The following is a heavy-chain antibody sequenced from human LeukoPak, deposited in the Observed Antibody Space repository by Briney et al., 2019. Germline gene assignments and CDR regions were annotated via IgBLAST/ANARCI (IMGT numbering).Heavy chain of an antibody. J-gene: IGHJ3*02. Sequence: SETLSLTCTVSGGSISSYYWSWIRQPPGKGLEWIGYIYYSGSTNYNPSLKSRVTISVDTSKNQFSLKLSSVTAADTAVYYCARRDPYPYNAFDIWGQGTMVTVSS. CDR3: ARRDPYPYNAFDI. CDR1: GGSISSYY. V-gene: IGHV4-59*08. CDR2: IYYSGST. D-gene: IGHD1-1*01.